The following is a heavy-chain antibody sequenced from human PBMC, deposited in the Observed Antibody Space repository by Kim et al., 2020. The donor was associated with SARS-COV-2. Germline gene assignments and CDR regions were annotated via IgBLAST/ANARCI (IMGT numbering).Heavy chain of an antibody. Sequence: GGSLRLSCVASGLTFDTYAIHWVRQAPGKGLEWISGISGRGRITDYADSVKGRFTIARDNSKNTVYLQMNSLRAEDTVIYFGGKDLSMNHYAGDLFDCWG. CDR1: GLTFDTYA. V-gene: IGHV3-23*01. CDR3: GKDLSMNHYAGDLFDC. CDR2: ISGRGRIT. J-gene: IGHJ4*01. D-gene: IGHD2-21*02.